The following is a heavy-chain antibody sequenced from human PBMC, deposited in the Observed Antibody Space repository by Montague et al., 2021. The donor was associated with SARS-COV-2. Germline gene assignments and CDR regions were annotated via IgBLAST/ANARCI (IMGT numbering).Heavy chain of an antibody. Sequence: SETLSLTCTVSGGSISSSSYYWGWIRQPPGKGLEWIGSIYYSGSTYYNPSLKSRVTISVDTSKNQFSLKLSSVTAADTAVYYCALEREVADANLDYWGQGTLVTVSS. CDR3: ALEREVADANLDY. CDR1: GGSISSSSYY. CDR2: IYYSGST. V-gene: IGHV4-39*01. D-gene: IGHD3-3*01. J-gene: IGHJ4*02.